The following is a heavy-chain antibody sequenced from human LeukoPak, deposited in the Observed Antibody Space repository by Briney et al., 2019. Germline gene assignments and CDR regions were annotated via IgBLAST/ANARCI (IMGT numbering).Heavy chain of an antibody. V-gene: IGHV4-34*01. CDR3: ARDKVPGDY. CDR2: INHSGST. CDR1: GGSFSGYY. Sequence: SETLSLTCAVYGGSFSGYYWSWIRQPPGKGLEWIGEINHSGSTNYNPSLKSRVTISVDTSKNQFSLKLRSVTAADTAVYYCARDKVPGDYWGQGTLVTVSS. J-gene: IGHJ4*02.